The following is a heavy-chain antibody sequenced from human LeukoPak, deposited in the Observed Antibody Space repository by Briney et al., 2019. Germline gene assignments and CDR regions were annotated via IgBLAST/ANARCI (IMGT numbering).Heavy chain of an antibody. D-gene: IGHD2-15*01. Sequence: SETLSLTCTVSGGSISSRSYYWGWIRQPPGKGLEWIGYIYYSGSTWHNPSLKSRVTISADTSKNQFSLKLSSVTAADTAVYYCARHPSLTYCSGGTCWFDSWGQGTLVTVSS. J-gene: IGHJ5*01. V-gene: IGHV4-39*01. CDR3: ARHPSLTYCSGGTCWFDS. CDR1: GGSISSRSYY. CDR2: IYYSGST.